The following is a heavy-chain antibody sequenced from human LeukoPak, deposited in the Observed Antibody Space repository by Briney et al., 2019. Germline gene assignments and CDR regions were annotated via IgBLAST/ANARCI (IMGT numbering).Heavy chain of an antibody. CDR2: ISAYNGNT. J-gene: IGHJ4*02. CDR3: ARDLQYYDFWSGYYTGQTFDY. V-gene: IGHV1-18*01. Sequence: VKVSCKASGYTFTSYGISWVRQAPGQGLEWMGWISAYNGNTNYAQKLQGRVTMTTDTSTSTAYMELRSLRSDDTAVYYCARDLQYYDFWSGYYTGQTFDYWGQGTLVTVSS. CDR1: GYTFTSYG. D-gene: IGHD3-3*01.